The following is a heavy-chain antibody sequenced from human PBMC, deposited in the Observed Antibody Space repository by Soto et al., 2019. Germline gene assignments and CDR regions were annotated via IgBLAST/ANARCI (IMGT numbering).Heavy chain of an antibody. J-gene: IGHJ6*02. Sequence: QVQLQESGSGLVKPSQSLSLTCTVSGVSLNTADTWWSWIRQSPGKGLEFIGYYHSGGSTYYDASFRSRVIISADTATSQFSLKLSSVTGADTAVYFCVRSRQMESGNDYGLDVWGQGTTVTVSS. V-gene: IGHV4-30-4*01. CDR2: YHSGGST. CDR3: VRSRQMESGNDYGLDV. D-gene: IGHD1-1*01. CDR1: GVSLNTADTW.